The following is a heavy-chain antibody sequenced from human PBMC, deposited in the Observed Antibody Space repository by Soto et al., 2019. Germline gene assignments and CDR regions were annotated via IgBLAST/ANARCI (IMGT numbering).Heavy chain of an antibody. D-gene: IGHD3-3*01. Sequence: SLTCTVSGGSISSGDYYWSWIRQPPGKGLEWIGYIYYSGSTYYNPSLKSRVTISVDTSKNQFSLKLSSVTAADTAVYYCARVMYYDFWSGSPARAFDIWGQRTMVTVSS. CDR2: IYYSGST. J-gene: IGHJ3*02. V-gene: IGHV4-30-4*01. CDR1: GGSISSGDYY. CDR3: ARVMYYDFWSGSPARAFDI.